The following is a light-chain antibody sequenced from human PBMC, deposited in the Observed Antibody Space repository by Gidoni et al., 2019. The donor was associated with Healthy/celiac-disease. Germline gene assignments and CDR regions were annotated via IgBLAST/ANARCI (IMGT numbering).Light chain of an antibody. V-gene: IGKV3-15*01. Sequence: EIVMTQSPATLSVSPGERATLSCMASQSVSSNLAWYQQKPGQAPRLLIYGASTRATGIPARFSGSGSGTEFTLTISSLQAEDFAVYYCQQYNNWPPLFGQGTRLEIK. CDR1: QSVSSN. J-gene: IGKJ5*01. CDR2: GAS. CDR3: QQYNNWPPL.